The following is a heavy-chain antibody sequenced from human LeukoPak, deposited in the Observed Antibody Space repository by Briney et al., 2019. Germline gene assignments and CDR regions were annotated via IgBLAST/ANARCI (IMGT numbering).Heavy chain of an antibody. V-gene: IGHV1-2*02. D-gene: IGHD3-22*01. CDR1: GYTFTGYY. CDR2: INPNSGGT. CDR3: ARVDSSGYYVRAFDI. J-gene: IGHJ3*02. Sequence: ASVKVSCKASGYTFTGYYMHWVRQAPGQGLEWMGWINPNSGGTNYAQKFQGRVTMTRDTSISTAYMELSRLRSDDTAVYYCARVDSSGYYVRAFDIRGQGTMVTVSS.